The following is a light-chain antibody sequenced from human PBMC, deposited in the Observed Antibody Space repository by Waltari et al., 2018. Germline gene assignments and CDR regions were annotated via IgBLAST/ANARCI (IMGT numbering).Light chain of an antibody. CDR1: SSDVGVYDF. CDR2: KVN. Sequence: QSALTQPASVSGSPGQSITISCTGTSSDVGVYDFVSWFQQHPGKAPKVMIYKVNNRPSGFSNRFSCAKSANTASLPISGLQAEDEADYYCSSYTRRSYWVFGGGTQLTVL. V-gene: IGLV2-14*01. CDR3: SSYTRRSYWV. J-gene: IGLJ3*02.